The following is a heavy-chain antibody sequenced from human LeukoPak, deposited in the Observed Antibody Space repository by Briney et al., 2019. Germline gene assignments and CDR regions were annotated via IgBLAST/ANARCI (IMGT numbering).Heavy chain of an antibody. Sequence: GGSLRLSCAASGFTFDDYAMHWVRQAPGKGLEWVSGISWNSGSIGYADSVKGRFTISRDNGKNSLYLQMNSLRAEDTALYYCAKERRVLWFGELIEWGRGTLVTVSS. V-gene: IGHV3-9*01. D-gene: IGHD3-10*01. CDR3: AKERRVLWFGELIE. J-gene: IGHJ4*02. CDR2: ISWNSGSI. CDR1: GFTFDDYA.